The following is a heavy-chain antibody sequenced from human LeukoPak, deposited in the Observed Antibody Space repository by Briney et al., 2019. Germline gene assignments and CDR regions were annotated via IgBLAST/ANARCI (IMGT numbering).Heavy chain of an antibody. D-gene: IGHD6-13*01. CDR3: AKVRPGALVGYSSSWPPGY. Sequence: QPGGSLRLSCAASGFTFSSYAMSWVRQAPGKGLEWVSSINTDGDSTYYTYSVKGRFTISRDNSQNTLYLQMNSLRAEDTAVYYCAKVRPGALVGYSSSWPPGYWGQGTLVTVSS. V-gene: IGHV3-23*01. J-gene: IGHJ4*02. CDR1: GFTFSSYA. CDR2: INTDGDST.